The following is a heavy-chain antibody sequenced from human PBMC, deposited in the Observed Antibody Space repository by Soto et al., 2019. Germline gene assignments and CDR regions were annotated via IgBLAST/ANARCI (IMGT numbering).Heavy chain of an antibody. CDR2: IYYSGNT. V-gene: IGHV4-31*03. Sequence: QVQLQESGPGLVKPSQTLSLTCTVSGGSISSGGYYWSWIRQHPGKGLEWIGYIYYSGNTYYNPSLRSRVTISVDTSKNQFFLKLSSVTAADTAVYYCARVSGGNYYYYGMDVWGQGTTVTVSS. CDR1: GGSISSGGYY. CDR3: ARVSGGNYYYYGMDV. D-gene: IGHD3-10*01. J-gene: IGHJ6*02.